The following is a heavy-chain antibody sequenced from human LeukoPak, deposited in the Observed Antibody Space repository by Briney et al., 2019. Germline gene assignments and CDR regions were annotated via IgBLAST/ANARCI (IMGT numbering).Heavy chain of an antibody. CDR3: TRVSVRGDDNSFDI. V-gene: IGHV3-73*01. CDR2: IRSKPNSYAT. J-gene: IGHJ3*02. CDR1: GFTFANYN. Sequence: PGGSLRLSCAASGFTFANYNFNWVRQASGKGLEWIGRIRSKPNSYATVYAASVQGRFTISRDDSKNTAYLQMNSLKTEDTAVYYCTRVSVRGDDNSFDIWGQGTMVTVSS. D-gene: IGHD5-24*01.